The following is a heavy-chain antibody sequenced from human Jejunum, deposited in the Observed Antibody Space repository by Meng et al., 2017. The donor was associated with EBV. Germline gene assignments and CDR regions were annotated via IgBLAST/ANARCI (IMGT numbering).Heavy chain of an antibody. CDR3: ARVRCSGGSCFYFDY. V-gene: IGHV4-4*02. CDR1: GGSITSSDW. Sequence: QVQLQESGPGLVNPSGXLSLTCAVSGGSITSSDWGTWVRQPPGEGLEWIGEIYHDGSSNYSPSLKSRVTILLDKSENHFSLKLNSVTAADTAVYYCARVRCSGGSCFYFDYWGQGALVTVSS. D-gene: IGHD2-15*01. CDR2: IYHDGSS. J-gene: IGHJ4*02.